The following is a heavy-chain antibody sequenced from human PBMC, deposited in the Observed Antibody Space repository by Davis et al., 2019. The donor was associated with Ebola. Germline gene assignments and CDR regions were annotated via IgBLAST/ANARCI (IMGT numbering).Heavy chain of an antibody. V-gene: IGHV3-23*01. J-gene: IGHJ6*02. CDR2: IGSDYST. CDR1: GFTFSGNA. D-gene: IGHD3-16*01. Sequence: PGGSLRLSCGASGFTFSGNAMGWVRQAPGKGLEWVSGIGSDYSTHYAESVKGRFTISRDNSKNTVYLQMNSLRVEDTALYYCAKDVWGFAGMDVWGQGTTVTVSS. CDR3: AKDVWGFAGMDV.